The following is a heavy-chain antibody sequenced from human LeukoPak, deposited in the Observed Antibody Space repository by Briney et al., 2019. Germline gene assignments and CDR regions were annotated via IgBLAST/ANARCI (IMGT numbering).Heavy chain of an antibody. CDR1: GEPLGTFY. J-gene: IGHJ4*02. D-gene: IGHD2-15*01. CDR3: ARAHSGLYLDS. Sequence: SETPSLTCTVSGEPLGTFYWSWIRQPAGQGLEYIGRIHTNGYTNYKPSLNSRVNMSVDSSKNQFSLTLLSVTATDTAIYYCARAHSGLYLDSWGQGTLVTVSS. CDR2: IHTNGYT. V-gene: IGHV4-4*07.